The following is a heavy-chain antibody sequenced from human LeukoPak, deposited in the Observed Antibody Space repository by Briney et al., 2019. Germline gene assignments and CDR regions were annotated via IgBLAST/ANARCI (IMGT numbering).Heavy chain of an antibody. D-gene: IGHD3-22*01. CDR1: GFTFSGYA. CDR2: ISYDGSNK. Sequence: PGGSLRLSCAASGFTFSGYAMHWVRQAPGKGLEWVAVISYDGSNKYYADSVKGRFTISRDNSKNTLYLQMNSLRAEDTAVYYCARDSAPYDSSGWYYFDYGGQGTLVPVSS. J-gene: IGHJ4*02. V-gene: IGHV3-30-3*01. CDR3: ARDSAPYDSSGWYYFDY.